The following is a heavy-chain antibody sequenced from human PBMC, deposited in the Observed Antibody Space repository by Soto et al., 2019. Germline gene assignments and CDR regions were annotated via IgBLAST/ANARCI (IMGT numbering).Heavy chain of an antibody. D-gene: IGHD5-12*01. CDR2: ISGSGGST. J-gene: IGHJ4*02. V-gene: IGHV3-23*01. CDR1: GFTFSSYA. CDR3: AKPGQATITQAQIVY. Sequence: GGSLRLSCAASGFTFSSYAMSWVRQAPGKGLEWVSAISGSGGSTYYADSVKGRFTISRDNSKNTLYLQMNSLRAEDTAVYYCAKPGQATITQAQIVYRGQGPLVTVYS.